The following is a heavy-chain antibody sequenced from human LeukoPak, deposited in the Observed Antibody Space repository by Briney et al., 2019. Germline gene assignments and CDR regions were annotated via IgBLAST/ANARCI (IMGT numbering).Heavy chain of an antibody. Sequence: SETLSLTCAVYGGSFSRYYWSWIRQSPGKGLEWIAEIDHRGDTNYNPSVKSRVTISVDTSKNQFSLKVRSLSAANTAVYYCARGATISETGYFDFWGQGTPVTVSS. CDR1: GGSFSRYY. CDR2: IDHRGDT. J-gene: IGHJ4*03. D-gene: IGHD5-24*01. CDR3: ARGATISETGYFDF. V-gene: IGHV4-34*01.